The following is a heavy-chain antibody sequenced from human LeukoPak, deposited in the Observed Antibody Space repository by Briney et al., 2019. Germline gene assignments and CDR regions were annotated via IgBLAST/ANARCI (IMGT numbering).Heavy chain of an antibody. CDR1: GYTFTSYG. CDR2: ISAYNGNT. D-gene: IGHD4-23*01. J-gene: IGHJ5*02. CDR3: ARDNSIADRGWWFDP. Sequence: ASVKVSCKASGYTFTSYGISWVRQAPGQGLEWMGWISAYNGNTNYAQKLQGRVTMTTDTSTSTAYMELSSLRSDDTAVYYCARDNSIADRGWWFDPWGQGTLVTVSP. V-gene: IGHV1-18*01.